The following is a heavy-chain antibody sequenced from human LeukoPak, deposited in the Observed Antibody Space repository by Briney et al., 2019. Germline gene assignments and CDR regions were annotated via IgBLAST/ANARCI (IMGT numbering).Heavy chain of an antibody. Sequence: VQPGGALRLSRSASGFTLRSYGMQWVRQAPRQGPGGGGFIRYDGSNKYYTDSVKGRFTISRDNSKNTLYLQMNSLRAEDTAVYYCAKDQYSSSYYFDYWGQGTLVTVSS. CDR3: AKDQYSSSYYFDY. CDR2: IRYDGSNK. CDR1: GFTLRSYG. J-gene: IGHJ4*02. D-gene: IGHD6-6*01. V-gene: IGHV3-30*02.